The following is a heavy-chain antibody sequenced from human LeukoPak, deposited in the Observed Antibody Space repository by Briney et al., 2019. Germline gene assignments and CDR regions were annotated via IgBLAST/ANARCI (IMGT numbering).Heavy chain of an antibody. CDR3: ARDSYYFGSGSDNTPYNWFDP. J-gene: IGHJ5*02. CDR2: IYHSGST. CDR1: RGSISSNNW. V-gene: IGHV4-4*02. Sequence: SGTLSLTCAVSRGSISSNNWWSWVRQPPGKRLEWIAEIYHSGSTNYNPALKSRVTISVDKSKNQFSLKLSSVTAADTAMYYCARDSYYFGSGSDNTPYNWFDPWGQGTLVTVSS. D-gene: IGHD3-10*01.